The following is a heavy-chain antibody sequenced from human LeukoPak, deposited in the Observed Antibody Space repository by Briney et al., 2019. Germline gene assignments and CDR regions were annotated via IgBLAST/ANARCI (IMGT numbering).Heavy chain of an antibody. Sequence: PGGSLRLSCAASGFTFSSYEMNWVRQAPGKGLEWVSYISSSGSTIYYANSVKGRFTISRDNAKNSLYLQMNSLRAEDTAVYYCARLAEEMYTPFEYRGQGTLVTVSS. D-gene: IGHD5-24*01. CDR2: ISSSGSTI. V-gene: IGHV3-48*03. CDR3: ARLAEEMYTPFEY. CDR1: GFTFSSYE. J-gene: IGHJ4*02.